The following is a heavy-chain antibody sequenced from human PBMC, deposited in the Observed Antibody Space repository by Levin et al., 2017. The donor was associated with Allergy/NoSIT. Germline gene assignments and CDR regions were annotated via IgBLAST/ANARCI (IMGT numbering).Heavy chain of an antibody. CDR2: ISSSSSYI. V-gene: IGHV3-21*01. Sequence: LSLPCAASGFTFRSYSMNWVRQAPGKGLEWVSSISSSSSYIYYADSVKGRFTISRDNAKNSLYLQMNSLRAEDTAVYYCARDARSVAVYGYAFDIWGQGTMVTVSS. J-gene: IGHJ3*02. CDR3: ARDARSVAVYGYAFDI. CDR1: GFTFRSYS. D-gene: IGHD6-19*01.